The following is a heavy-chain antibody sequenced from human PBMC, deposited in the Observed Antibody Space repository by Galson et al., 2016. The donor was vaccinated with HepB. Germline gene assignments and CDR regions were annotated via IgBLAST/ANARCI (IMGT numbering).Heavy chain of an antibody. CDR1: GFTFDDHT. V-gene: IGHV3-9*01. CDR2: ISWNSGNI. Sequence: SLRLSCAASGFTFDDHTIHWVRQAPGKGLEWVSGISWNSGNIVYADSVKGRFTISRDNAKNSLYLQMNSLRAEDTALYYCAKGYGDLYVWFDPWGQGTLVTVSS. J-gene: IGHJ5*02. CDR3: AKGYGDLYVWFDP. D-gene: IGHD3-10*01.